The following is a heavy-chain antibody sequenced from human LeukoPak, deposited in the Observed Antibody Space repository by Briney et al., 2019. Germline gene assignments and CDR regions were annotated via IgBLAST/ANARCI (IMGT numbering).Heavy chain of an antibody. Sequence: ASVKVSCKASGYTFTSCGISWVRQAPGQGREWMGWISAYNGNTNYAQKLQGRVTMTTDTSTSTAYMELRSLRSDDTAVYYCARDYGSGSYPGEYAFDIWGQGTMVTVSS. V-gene: IGHV1-18*01. CDR2: ISAYNGNT. D-gene: IGHD3-10*01. CDR1: GYTFTSCG. J-gene: IGHJ3*02. CDR3: ARDYGSGSYPGEYAFDI.